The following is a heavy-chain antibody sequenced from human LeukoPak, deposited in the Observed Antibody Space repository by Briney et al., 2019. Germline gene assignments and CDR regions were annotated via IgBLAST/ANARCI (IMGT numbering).Heavy chain of an antibody. Sequence: SETLSLTCAVYGGSFSGYYWSWIRQPPGTGLEWIGEINHSGSTNYNPSLKSRVTISVDTSKNQFSLKLSSVTAADTAVYYCARGQQPSLRYYYYMDVWGKGATVTVSS. V-gene: IGHV4-34*01. D-gene: IGHD6-13*01. J-gene: IGHJ6*03. CDR2: INHSGST. CDR1: GGSFSGYY. CDR3: ARGQQPSLRYYYYMDV.